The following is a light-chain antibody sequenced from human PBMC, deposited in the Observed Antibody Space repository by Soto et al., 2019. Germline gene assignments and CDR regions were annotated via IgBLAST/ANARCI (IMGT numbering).Light chain of an antibody. CDR2: GAS. Sequence: AIQMTKSPSSLSASVGDRVTITCRASQDISDDVGWYQQTPGKAPKLLISGASRLQSGVPSRFSGSGSGAAFTLTITSLRPEDSATYYCLQNHNYPPTFGQGTKVEI. V-gene: IGKV1-6*01. CDR3: LQNHNYPPT. J-gene: IGKJ1*01. CDR1: QDISDD.